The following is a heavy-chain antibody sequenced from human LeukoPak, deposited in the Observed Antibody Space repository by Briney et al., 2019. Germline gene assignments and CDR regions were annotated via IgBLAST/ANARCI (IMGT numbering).Heavy chain of an antibody. J-gene: IGHJ4*02. D-gene: IGHD3-22*01. CDR1: GFAFSTYS. CDR3: ARDRYYHDSSGYYPGGLFDY. CDR2: FSSGSPI. Sequence: GGSLRLSCAASGFAFSTYSMNWVRQAPGKGLEWVSSFSSGSPIYYADSLKGRFTISRDNAKNSLYLQMNGLRAEDTAVYYCARDRYYHDSSGYYPGGLFDYWGQGTLVTVSS. V-gene: IGHV3-69-1*01.